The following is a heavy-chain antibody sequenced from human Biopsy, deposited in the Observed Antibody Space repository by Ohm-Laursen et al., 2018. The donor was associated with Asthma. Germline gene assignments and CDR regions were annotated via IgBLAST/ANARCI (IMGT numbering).Heavy chain of an antibody. CDR1: GGSMSSSSYY. CDR3: ARHWDWGSFFDY. Sequence: SETLSLTCTVSGGSMSSSSYYWGWIRQPPGKGLEWMGSISYTGSAYHNPSLKSRVTISVDTSKNHFSLKLSSVTAADTAAYYCARHWDWGSFFDYWGQGTPVTGSS. J-gene: IGHJ4*02. D-gene: IGHD7-27*01. CDR2: ISYTGSA. V-gene: IGHV4-39*01.